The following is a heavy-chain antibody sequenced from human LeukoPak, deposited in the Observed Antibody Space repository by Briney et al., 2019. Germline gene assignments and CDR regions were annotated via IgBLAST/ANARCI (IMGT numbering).Heavy chain of an antibody. J-gene: IGHJ1*01. CDR1: GGSISSSSYY. D-gene: IGHD6-13*01. V-gene: IGHV3-11*01. Sequence: LSLTCTVSGGSISSSSYYWGWIRQPPGKGLEWVSYISSSGSTIYYADSVKGRFTISRDNAKNSLYLQMNSLRAEDTALYYCAKDIGSSWYDGHFQHWGQGTLVTVSS. CDR2: ISSSGSTI. CDR3: AKDIGSSWYDGHFQH.